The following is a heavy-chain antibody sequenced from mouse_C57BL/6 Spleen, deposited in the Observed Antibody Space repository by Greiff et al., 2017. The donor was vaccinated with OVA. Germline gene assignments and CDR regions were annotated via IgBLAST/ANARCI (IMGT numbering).Heavy chain of an antibody. Sequence: EVQLVESGGGLVKPGGSLKLSCAASGFTFSSYAMSWVRQTPEKRLEWVATISDGGSYTYYPDNVKGRFTISRDNAKNNLYLQMSHLKSEDTAMYYCARETTVVGSAMDYWGQGTSVTVSS. D-gene: IGHD1-1*01. J-gene: IGHJ4*01. CDR1: GFTFSSYA. CDR3: ARETTVVGSAMDY. CDR2: ISDGGSYT. V-gene: IGHV5-4*01.